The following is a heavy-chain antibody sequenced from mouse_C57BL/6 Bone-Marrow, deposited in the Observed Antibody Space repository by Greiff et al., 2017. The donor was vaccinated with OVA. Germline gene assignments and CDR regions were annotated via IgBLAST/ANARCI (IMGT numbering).Heavy chain of an antibody. J-gene: IGHJ1*03. CDR3: ASTTDWYFDV. CDR1: GYTFTNYW. Sequence: VMLVESGAELVRPGTSVKLSCKASGYTFTNYWIGWAKQRPGHGLEWIGDIYPGGGYTNYNEKFKGKATLTADKSSSTAYMQFSSLTSEDSAIYYCASTTDWYFDVWGTGTTVTVSS. V-gene: IGHV1-63*01. CDR2: IYPGGGYT. D-gene: IGHD1-1*01.